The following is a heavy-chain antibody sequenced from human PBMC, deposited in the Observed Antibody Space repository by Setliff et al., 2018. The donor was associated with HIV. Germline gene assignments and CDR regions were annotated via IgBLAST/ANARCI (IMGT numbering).Heavy chain of an antibody. J-gene: IGHJ2*01. CDR1: GFSVSSSY. CDR3: AKSSFRFFEDLSDWYFDL. CDR2: IYSSGDT. D-gene: IGHD3-16*02. Sequence: PGGSLRLSCAASGFSVSSSYMSWVRQTPGEGLEWVSSIYSSGDTYHADSVKGRFTISKDNSKNTVFLQMNNLRVEDTALYYCAKSSFRFFEDLSDWYFDLWGRGTLVTVSS. V-gene: IGHV3-66*02.